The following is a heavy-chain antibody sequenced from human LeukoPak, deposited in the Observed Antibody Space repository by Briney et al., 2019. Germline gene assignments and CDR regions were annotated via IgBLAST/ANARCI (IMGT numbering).Heavy chain of an antibody. D-gene: IGHD2-15*01. Sequence: QPGGSLRLSCAASGFIFSNSAMHWVRQAPGKGLEWVAVISYDGNNKYYADSVKGRFTISRDNSKNTLYLQMNSLRAEDTAVYYCAREYCSGGSCYNYWGQGTLVTVSS. J-gene: IGHJ4*02. CDR1: GFIFSNSA. V-gene: IGHV3-30*03. CDR2: ISYDGNNK. CDR3: AREYCSGGSCYNY.